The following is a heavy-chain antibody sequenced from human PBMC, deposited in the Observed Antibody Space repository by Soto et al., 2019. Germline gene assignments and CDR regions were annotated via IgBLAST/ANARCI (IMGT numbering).Heavy chain of an antibody. CDR2: MSADNGNT. CDR1: GYTFTRYG. CDR3: AGDERVEGQLEY. V-gene: IGHV1-18*01. D-gene: IGHD3-10*01. J-gene: IGHJ4*02. Sequence: QVQLVQSGAEVKKPGASVKVSCKASGYTFTRYGISWVRQAPGQGVEWMGWMSADNGNTYYAQKFQGRVTMTTDTSTSAGDMELRSLRSQDTAVYYCAGDERVEGQLEYWGQGTLVTVSS.